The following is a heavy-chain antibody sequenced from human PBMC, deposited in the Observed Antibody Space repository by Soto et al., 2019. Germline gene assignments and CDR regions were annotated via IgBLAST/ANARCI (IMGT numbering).Heavy chain of an antibody. Sequence: PGGSLRLSCAASGFTFDDYTMHWVRQAAGKGLEWVSLISWDGGSTYYADSVKGRFTISRDNSKNSLYLQMNSLRTEDTALYYCAKAGGFYSSSEHFDYWGQGTLVTVSS. CDR1: GFTFDDYT. CDR3: AKAGGFYSSSEHFDY. CDR2: ISWDGGST. D-gene: IGHD6-6*01. J-gene: IGHJ4*02. V-gene: IGHV3-43*01.